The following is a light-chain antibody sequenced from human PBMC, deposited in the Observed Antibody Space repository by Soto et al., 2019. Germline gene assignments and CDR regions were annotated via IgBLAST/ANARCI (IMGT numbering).Light chain of an antibody. CDR2: GVS. J-gene: IGKJ3*01. V-gene: IGKV3-15*01. CDR1: HSVSLN. CDR3: QQDKDCPFP. Sequence: EIVMTQSPGTLSVSPGERATLSCRASHSVSLNFAWYQQKPGQAPRLLIYGVSTRATGIPARFSASESGTEFTLTLSSLQSEEFAFYYGQQDKDCPFPVGPGTKVDIK.